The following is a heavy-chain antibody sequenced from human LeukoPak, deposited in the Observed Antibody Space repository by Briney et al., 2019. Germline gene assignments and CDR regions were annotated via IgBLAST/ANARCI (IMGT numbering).Heavy chain of an antibody. V-gene: IGHV4-59*08. CDR2: IYHTGST. D-gene: IGHD3-16*01. CDR3: ANYDGAPRS. Sequence: SETLSLICSVSGVPIRTYYWTWFRQPPGKGLEWIGYIYHTGSTNYNPSLKSRVTLSIDTSRSQFSLGLTSVTAADTAVYYCANYDGAPRSWGQGTLVTVSS. J-gene: IGHJ4*02. CDR1: GVPIRTYY.